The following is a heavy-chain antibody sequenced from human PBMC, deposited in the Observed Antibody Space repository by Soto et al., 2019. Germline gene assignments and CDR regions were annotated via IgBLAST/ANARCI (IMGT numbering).Heavy chain of an antibody. Sequence: GESLKISCKGSGYSFTNYWIGWVCQMPGKGLEWMAIIYPGDSDTRYSPSFQGQVTISADKSISTAYLQWSSLKASDTAMYYCGYCSGGGMNGFDIWGQGTMVTVSS. J-gene: IGHJ3*02. CDR1: GYSFTNYW. CDR2: IYPGDSDT. CDR3: GYCSGGGMNGFDI. D-gene: IGHD2-15*01. V-gene: IGHV5-51*01.